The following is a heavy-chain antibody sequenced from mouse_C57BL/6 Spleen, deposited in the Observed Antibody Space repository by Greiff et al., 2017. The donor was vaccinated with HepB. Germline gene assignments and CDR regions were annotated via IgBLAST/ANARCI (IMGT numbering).Heavy chain of an antibody. CDR3: ARELR. V-gene: IGHV1-81*01. CDR2: IYPRSGNT. D-gene: IGHD1-1*01. J-gene: IGHJ2*01. CDR1: GYTFTSYG. Sequence: LQESGAELARPGASVKLSCKASGYTFTSYGISWVKQRTGQGLEWIGEIYPRSGNTYYNEKFKGKATLTADKSSSTAYMELRSLTSEDSAVYFCARELRWGQGTTLTVSS.